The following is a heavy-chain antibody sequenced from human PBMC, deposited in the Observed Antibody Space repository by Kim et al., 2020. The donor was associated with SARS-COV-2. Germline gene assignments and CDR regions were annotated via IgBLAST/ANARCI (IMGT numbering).Heavy chain of an antibody. D-gene: IGHD6-25*01. Sequence: ESLKISCKGSGYSFTNYWIGWVRQMPGNGLEWMGIIYPRDSDTRYSPSFQGQVTISADKSISTTYLRWSSLKASDTAIYYCATRSGGSDGFDIWGQGTAVTVSS. J-gene: IGHJ3*02. V-gene: IGHV5-51*01. CDR1: GYSFTNYW. CDR2: IYPRDSDT. CDR3: ATRSGGSDGFDI.